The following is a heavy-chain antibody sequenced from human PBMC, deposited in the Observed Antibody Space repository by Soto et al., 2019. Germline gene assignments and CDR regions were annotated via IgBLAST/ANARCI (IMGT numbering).Heavy chain of an antibody. D-gene: IGHD3-10*01. CDR2: INYSGGT. Sequence: SETLSLTCTVSGGTIISYYWNWIRQPTGKGLEWIGDINYSGGTNYNPSLNSRLTISVDTSKNQFSLKLSSVTAADTAVYYCARQRTYYYGSGRYSPYYFDYWGQGTLVTVSS. J-gene: IGHJ4*02. CDR1: GGTIISYY. CDR3: ARQRTYYYGSGRYSPYYFDY. V-gene: IGHV4-59*08.